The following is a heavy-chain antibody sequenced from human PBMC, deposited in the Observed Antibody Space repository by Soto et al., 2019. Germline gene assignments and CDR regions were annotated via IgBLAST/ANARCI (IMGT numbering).Heavy chain of an antibody. CDR1: GFTVSSNY. Sequence: EVQLVESGGGLVQPGGSLRLSCAASGFTVSSNYMSWVRQAPGKGLEWVSVIYSGGSTYYADSVKGRFTISRDNSTNTLYLQMNRLSAEDTAVYYCARAQVGAATEYFQHWGQGTLVTVSS. J-gene: IGHJ1*01. V-gene: IGHV3-66*01. CDR2: IYSGGST. D-gene: IGHD1-26*01. CDR3: ARAQVGAATEYFQH.